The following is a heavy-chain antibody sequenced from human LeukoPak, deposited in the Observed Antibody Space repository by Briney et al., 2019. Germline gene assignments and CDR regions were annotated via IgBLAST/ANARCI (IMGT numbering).Heavy chain of an antibody. CDR2: ISGSGHRT. J-gene: IGHJ6*03. CDR1: GFTFSSYG. D-gene: IGHD5-18*01. CDR3: AKASRFGYSYGPREYFYYMDV. Sequence: GGSLRLSCAASGFTFSSYGVSWVRQAPGKGLEWVSGISGSGHRTYYADSVKGRFTISRDNSKSTLYLQMNSLRAEDTAVYYCAKASRFGYSYGPREYFYYMDVWGKGTTVTISS. V-gene: IGHV3-23*01.